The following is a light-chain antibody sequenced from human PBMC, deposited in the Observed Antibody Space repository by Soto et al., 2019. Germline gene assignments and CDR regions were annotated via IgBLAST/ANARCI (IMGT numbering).Light chain of an antibody. CDR2: GNS. Sequence: QSVLTQPPSVSGAPGQRVTISCTGSSSNIGAGYDVHWYQQLPGTAPKLLIYGNSNRPSGVPDRFSGSKSGTSASLAITGLQAEDEADYYCQSYDSSLSGVVFGVGTQLTFL. J-gene: IGLJ2*01. CDR1: SSNIGAGYD. V-gene: IGLV1-40*01. CDR3: QSYDSSLSGVV.